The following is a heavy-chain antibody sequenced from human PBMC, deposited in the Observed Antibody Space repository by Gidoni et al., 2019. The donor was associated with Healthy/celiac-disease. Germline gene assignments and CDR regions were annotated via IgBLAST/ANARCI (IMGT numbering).Heavy chain of an antibody. Sequence: QLQLQESGPGLVKPSETLSLTCTVPGGSISSSSYYWGWIRQPPGTGLEWMGSIYYSGSTYYNPSLKSRVTISVDTSKNQFSLKLSSVTAADTAVYYCARHSSPATPNNWFDPWGQGTLVTVSS. CDR2: IYYSGST. CDR1: GGSISSSSYY. J-gene: IGHJ5*02. V-gene: IGHV4-39*01. CDR3: ARHSSPATPNNWFDP. D-gene: IGHD2-2*01.